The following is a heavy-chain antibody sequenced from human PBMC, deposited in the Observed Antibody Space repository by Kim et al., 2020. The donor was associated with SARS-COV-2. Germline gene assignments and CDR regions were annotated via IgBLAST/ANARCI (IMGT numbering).Heavy chain of an antibody. J-gene: IGHJ5*02. V-gene: IGHV4-39*02. CDR3: AREQGVVVTNGGHHNWFDP. CDR1: GGSISSSSYY. D-gene: IGHD2-21*02. Sequence: SETLSLTCTVSGGSISSSSYYWGWIRQPPGKGLEWIGSIYYSGSTYYNPSLKSRVTISVDTSKNQFSLKLSSVTAADTAVYYCAREQGVVVTNGGHHNWFDPWGQGTLVTVSS. CDR2: IYYSGST.